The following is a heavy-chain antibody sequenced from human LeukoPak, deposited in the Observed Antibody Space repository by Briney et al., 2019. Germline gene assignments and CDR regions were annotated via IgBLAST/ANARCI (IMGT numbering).Heavy chain of an antibody. CDR1: GFSVSSSY. J-gene: IGHJ4*02. V-gene: IGHV3-53*01. CDR2: IYSGGNT. Sequence: GGSLRLSCAGSGFSVSSSYMSWVRQAPGKGLEWVSVIYSGGNTYYADSVKGRFTISRDNSKNTLYLQMNSLRAEDAAVYYCARGWGTFDYWGQGTLVTVSS. CDR3: ARGWGTFDY. D-gene: IGHD7-27*01.